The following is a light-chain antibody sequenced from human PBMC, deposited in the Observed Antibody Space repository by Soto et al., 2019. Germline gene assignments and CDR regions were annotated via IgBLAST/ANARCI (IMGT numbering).Light chain of an antibody. CDR1: LSISTS. CDR2: DAS. V-gene: IGKV3-11*01. CDR3: QQRTSLSWT. Sequence: EIVLTQSPGTLSLSPGERATLSCRASLSISTSLAWYQQSPGQAPGLLFFDASNMATGIPARFSGSGSGTDFTLTISSLEPEDFAFYYCQQRTSLSWTFGQGPALEIK. J-gene: IGKJ2*02.